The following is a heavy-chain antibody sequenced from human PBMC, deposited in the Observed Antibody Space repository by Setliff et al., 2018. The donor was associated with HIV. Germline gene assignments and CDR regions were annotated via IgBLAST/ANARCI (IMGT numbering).Heavy chain of an antibody. Sequence: SETLSLTCAVSGGSISSGGYSWSWIRQPPGKGLEWIGYIFHSGSTNYNPSLKSRVTISVDTSKNQFSLKLSSVTAADTAVYYCARPAPRGYSYGHYYFDYWGQGTLVTIPS. CDR3: ARPAPRGYSYGHYYFDY. D-gene: IGHD5-18*01. J-gene: IGHJ4*02. CDR1: GGSISSGGYS. CDR2: IFHSGST. V-gene: IGHV4-30-2*01.